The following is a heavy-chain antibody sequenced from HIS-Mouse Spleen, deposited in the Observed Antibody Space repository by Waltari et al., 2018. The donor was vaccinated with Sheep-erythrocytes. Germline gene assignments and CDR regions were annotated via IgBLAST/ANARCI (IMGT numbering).Heavy chain of an antibody. CDR2: ISWNSGSI. CDR3: AKDTAVTKADAFDI. D-gene: IGHD4-17*01. CDR1: GFTFDSYA. J-gene: IGHJ3*02. Sequence: EVQLVESGGGLVQPGRSLRLSCEDPGFTFDSYARHWVRQAPGKGLEWVSGISWNSGSIGYADSVKGRFTISRDNAKNSLYLQMNSLRAEDTALYYCAKDTAVTKADAFDIWGQGTMVTVSS. V-gene: IGHV3-9*01.